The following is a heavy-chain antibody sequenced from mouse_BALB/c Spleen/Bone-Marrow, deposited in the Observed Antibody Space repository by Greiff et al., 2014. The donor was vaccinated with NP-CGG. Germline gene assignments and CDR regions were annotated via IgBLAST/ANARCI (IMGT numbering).Heavy chain of an antibody. Sequence: VQLQQSGAELVKPGASVKLSCTASGFNIKDTYMHWVKQRPEQCLEWIGRIDPANGNTKYDPKFQGKATITADTSSNTAYLQPSSLTSEDTAVYYCAIYYGNYYAMDYWGQGTSVTVSS. CDR1: GFNIKDTY. V-gene: IGHV14-3*02. J-gene: IGHJ4*01. CDR2: IDPANGNT. D-gene: IGHD2-1*01. CDR3: AIYYGNYYAMDY.